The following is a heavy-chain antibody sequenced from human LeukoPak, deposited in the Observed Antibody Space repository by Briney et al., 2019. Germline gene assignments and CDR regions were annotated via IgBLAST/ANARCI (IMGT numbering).Heavy chain of an antibody. Sequence: AGGSLRLSCAASGFTFSSYGMHWVRQAPGKGLEWVAVIWYDGSNKYYADSVKGRFTISRDNSKNTLYLQMNSLRAEDTAVYYCARVPLRYCSGGSCYKPAFDIWGQGTMVTVSS. CDR1: GFTFSSYG. D-gene: IGHD2-15*01. V-gene: IGHV3-33*01. J-gene: IGHJ3*02. CDR2: IWYDGSNK. CDR3: ARVPLRYCSGGSCYKPAFDI.